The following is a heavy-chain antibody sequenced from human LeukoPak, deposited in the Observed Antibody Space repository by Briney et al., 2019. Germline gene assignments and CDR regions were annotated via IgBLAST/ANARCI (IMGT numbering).Heavy chain of an antibody. CDR3: ARIEVATVTKTAFDI. CDR2: ISAYNGNT. D-gene: IGHD4-17*01. Sequence: VASVKVSCKASGYTFTSYGISWVRQAPGQGLEWKGWISAYNGNTNYAQKLQGRVTMTTDTSTSTAYMELRSLRSDDTAVYYCARIEVATVTKTAFDIWGQGTMVTVSS. CDR1: GYTFTSYG. V-gene: IGHV1-18*01. J-gene: IGHJ3*02.